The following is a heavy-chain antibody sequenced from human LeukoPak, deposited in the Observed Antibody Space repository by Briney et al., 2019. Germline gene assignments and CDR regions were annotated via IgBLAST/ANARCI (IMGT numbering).Heavy chain of an antibody. D-gene: IGHD6-19*01. V-gene: IGHV4-34*01. CDR3: ARGGIAVAGPPFDY. CDR1: GGSFSGYY. Sequence: SETLSLTCAVYGGSFSGYYWSWIRQLPGKGLEWIGEINHSGSTNYNPSLKSRVTISVDTSKNQFSLKLSSVTAADTAVYYCARGGIAVAGPPFDYWGQGTLVTVSS. CDR2: INHSGST. J-gene: IGHJ4*02.